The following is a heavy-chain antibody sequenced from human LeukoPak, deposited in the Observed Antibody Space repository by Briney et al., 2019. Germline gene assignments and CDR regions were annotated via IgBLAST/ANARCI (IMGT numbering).Heavy chain of an antibody. V-gene: IGHV3-30*18. D-gene: IGHD1-26*01. CDR2: ISYDGSNK. CDR3: AKDRWELLSSLDY. Sequence: GGSLRLSCAASGFTFSSYAMSWVRQAPGKGLEWVAVISYDGSNKYYADSVKGRFTISRDNSKNTLYLQMNSLRAEDTAVYYCAKDRWELLSSLDYWGQGTLVTVSS. CDR1: GFTFSSYA. J-gene: IGHJ4*02.